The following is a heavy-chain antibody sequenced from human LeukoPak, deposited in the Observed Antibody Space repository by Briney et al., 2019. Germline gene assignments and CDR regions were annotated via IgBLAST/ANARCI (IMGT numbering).Heavy chain of an antibody. D-gene: IGHD6-13*01. J-gene: IGHJ6*03. CDR2: IYYSGST. V-gene: IGHV4-59*08. CDR1: GGSISSYY. Sequence: SETLSLTCTVSGGSISSYYRSWIRQPPGKGLEWIGYIYYSGSTNYNPSLKSRVTISVDTSKNQFSLKLSSVTAADTAVYYCARGKRVVAAAGTYYYYMDVWGKGTTVTVSS. CDR3: ARGKRVVAAAGTYYYYMDV.